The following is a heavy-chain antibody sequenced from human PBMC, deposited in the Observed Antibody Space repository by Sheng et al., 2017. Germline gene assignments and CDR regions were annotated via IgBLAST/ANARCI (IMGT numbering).Heavy chain of an antibody. Sequence: QVQLVQSGDEVKKPGASVKVSCKASGYTFTSYGISWMRQAPGQGLEWMGWISAYNGNTNYAQKLQGRVTMTTDTSTSTAYMELRSLRSDDTAVYYCAREYYDSSGYHETVEYYFDYWGQGTLVT. CDR1: GYTFTSYG. J-gene: IGHJ4*02. V-gene: IGHV1-18*01. D-gene: IGHD3-22*01. CDR2: ISAYNGNT. CDR3: AREYYDSSGYHETVEYYFDY.